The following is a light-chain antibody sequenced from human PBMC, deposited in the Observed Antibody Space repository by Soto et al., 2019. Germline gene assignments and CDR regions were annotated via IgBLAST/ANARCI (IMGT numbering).Light chain of an antibody. CDR1: QRFRNNY. CDR3: HQYGSSHT. CDR2: GAS. J-gene: IGKJ2*01. V-gene: IGKV3-20*01. Sequence: EIVLTQSPGTLSLSPGERATLSCMASQRFRNNYLAWYQQKPGQAPSLLIYGASSSATGIPDRFSGSGSGTDFTLTISRLEPEDFAVYYFHQYGSSHTFGQGPKLEIK.